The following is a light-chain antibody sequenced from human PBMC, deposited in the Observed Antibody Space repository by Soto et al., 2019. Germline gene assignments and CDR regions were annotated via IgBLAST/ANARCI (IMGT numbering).Light chain of an antibody. V-gene: IGKV1-39*01. CDR3: QQYNSYWT. CDR2: AAS. J-gene: IGKJ1*01. Sequence: DIQMTQSPSSLSASVGDRVTITCRASQSIANFLNWYQHNPGKAPKLLIYAASSLQSGVPSRFSGSASGTEFTLTISSLQPDDFATYYCQQYNSYWTFGQGTKVDIK. CDR1: QSIANF.